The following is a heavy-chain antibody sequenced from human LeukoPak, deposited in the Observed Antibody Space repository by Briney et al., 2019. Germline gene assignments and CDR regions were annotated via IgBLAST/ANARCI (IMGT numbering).Heavy chain of an antibody. CDR2: ISSSSSYI. CDR3: ARHVVAVGFDY. J-gene: IGHJ4*02. V-gene: IGHV3-21*01. CDR1: GFTFSSYT. D-gene: IGHD3-22*01. Sequence: GGSLRLSCAVSGFTFSSYTINWVRQAPGKGLEWVSSISSSSSYIYYADSVKGRFTISRDNAKNSLYLQMNSLRVEDTAVYYCARHVVAVGFDYWGQGTLVTVSS.